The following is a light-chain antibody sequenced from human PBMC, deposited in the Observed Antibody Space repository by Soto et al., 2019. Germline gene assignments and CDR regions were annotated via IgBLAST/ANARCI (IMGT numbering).Light chain of an antibody. Sequence: EIVLTHSPGTLSLSPGERAVLSLRASQSVSSNSAWYQHKPGQAPRLLVYGASTRASGIPDRFSGSGSGTEFTLSICSLQSEDFAVYYCQQYYNWPRTFGQGTKVDI. V-gene: IGKV3-15*01. CDR1: QSVSSN. CDR3: QQYYNWPRT. J-gene: IGKJ1*01. CDR2: GAS.